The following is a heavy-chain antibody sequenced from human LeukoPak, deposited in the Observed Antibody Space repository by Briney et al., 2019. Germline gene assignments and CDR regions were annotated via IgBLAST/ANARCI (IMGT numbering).Heavy chain of an antibody. CDR2: ISGSSGII. D-gene: IGHD1-26*01. Sequence: PGGSLRLSCAASGFTFSSYSMNWVRQAPGKGLEWVSYISGSSGIIDYADSVRGRFTISRDNAKNSLYLQMNSLRAEETAVYFCARDKGSYYSYNWFDPWGQGTLVTVSS. CDR3: ARDKGSYYSYNWFDP. CDR1: GFTFSSYS. J-gene: IGHJ5*02. V-gene: IGHV3-48*01.